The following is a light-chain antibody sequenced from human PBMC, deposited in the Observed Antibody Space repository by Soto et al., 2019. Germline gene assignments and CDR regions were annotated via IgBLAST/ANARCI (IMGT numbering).Light chain of an antibody. CDR2: DAS. V-gene: IGKV1-5*01. CDR1: QSISSW. CDR3: QQYHSYSPFT. Sequence: DIPMTQSPSTLSASVGDRVTVTCRASQSISSWLAWYQQKPGKAPKLPIYDASSLESGVPSRFSGSGSGTEFTLTISSLQPGDFATYYCQQYHSYSPFTFGPGTKVDIK. J-gene: IGKJ3*01.